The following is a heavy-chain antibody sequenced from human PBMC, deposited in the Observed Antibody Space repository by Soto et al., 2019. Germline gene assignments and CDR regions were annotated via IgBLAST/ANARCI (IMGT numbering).Heavy chain of an antibody. J-gene: IGHJ4*02. CDR2: INHSGNT. Sequence: SETLSLTCAVYGVPFSGYYWSWIRQSPGKGLEWIGEINHSGNTNYNPSLKSRVTMSVDTSKNQLSMTLRSMTAADTALFYCVRCKLMATFDYWGQGALVTVSS. V-gene: IGHV4-34*01. CDR1: GVPFSGYY. D-gene: IGHD5-12*01. CDR3: VRCKLMATFDY.